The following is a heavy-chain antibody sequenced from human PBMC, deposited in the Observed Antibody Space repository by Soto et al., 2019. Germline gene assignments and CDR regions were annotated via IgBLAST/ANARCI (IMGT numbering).Heavy chain of an antibody. D-gene: IGHD1-7*01. Sequence: EVQLVESGGGLVQPGGSLRLSCAGSGFIFSDYYIDWVRQAPGKGLEWVGRSRDKGNSYRTDYAASVKGRFTVSRDASKNSLYLQMNSLKTEDTALYYCTRSITGTTSFDYWGQGTLVTVSS. CDR1: GFIFSDYY. V-gene: IGHV3-72*01. CDR3: TRSITGTTSFDY. J-gene: IGHJ4*02. CDR2: SRDKGNSYRT.